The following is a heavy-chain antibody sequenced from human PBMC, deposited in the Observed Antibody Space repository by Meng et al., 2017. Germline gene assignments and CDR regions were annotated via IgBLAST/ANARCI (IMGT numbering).Heavy chain of an antibody. V-gene: IGHV4-34*01. D-gene: IGHD3-3*02. CDR3: AGGLRPAALGYYFDY. CDR2: INHSGRT. CDR1: GGSFSGYY. J-gene: IGHJ4*02. Sequence: LQQGGARLLKPSEPLSPTCAVPGGSFSGYYGSWIRQPPGKGLEYIGEINHSGRTNYNPSLKSRVTISVDTSKNQFSLKLSSVTAADTAVYYCAGGLRPAALGYYFDYWGQGTLVTVSS.